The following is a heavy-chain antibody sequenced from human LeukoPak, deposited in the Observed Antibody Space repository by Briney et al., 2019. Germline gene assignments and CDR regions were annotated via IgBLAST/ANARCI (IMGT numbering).Heavy chain of an antibody. CDR3: ARGTMVRGVMRWFDP. V-gene: IGHV4-59*01. Sequence: SETLSLTCTVSGGSISSYYWSWIRQPPGKGLDWIGHIYYSGSTNYNPSLKSRVTISVDTSKNQFSLKLSSVTAADTAVHYCARGTMVRGVMRWFDPWGQGTLVTVSS. CDR1: GGSISSYY. D-gene: IGHD3-10*01. J-gene: IGHJ5*02. CDR2: IYYSGST.